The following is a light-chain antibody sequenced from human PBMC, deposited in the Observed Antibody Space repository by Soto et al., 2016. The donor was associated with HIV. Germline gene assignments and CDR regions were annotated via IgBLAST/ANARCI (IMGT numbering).Light chain of an antibody. V-gene: IGKV1-5*03. CDR1: QSVNDW. CDR3: QQYNTPPWT. Sequence: DIQLTQSPSTLSASVGDRVTITCGASQSVNDWLAWYQQKPGTPPSLLIYKVSTLESGVPSRFSGVGFGTDFTLTISTLQPEDSAIYYCQQYNTPPWTFGQGTKVEI. CDR2: KVS. J-gene: IGKJ1*01.